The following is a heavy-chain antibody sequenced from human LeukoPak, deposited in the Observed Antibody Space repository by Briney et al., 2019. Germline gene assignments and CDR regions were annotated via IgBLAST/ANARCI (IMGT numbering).Heavy chain of an antibody. Sequence: GRSLRLSCTASGFTFGDYAMSWIRQAPGKGLEWVGFIRSKAYGETADYAASVKGGFTISRDDPKAIAYLQMNSLKTEDTAVYHCTRDRGAYNLYDYWGQGTLVTVSS. V-gene: IGHV3-49*03. D-gene: IGHD1-1*01. CDR3: TRDRGAYNLYDY. CDR1: GFTFGDYA. CDR2: IRSKAYGETA. J-gene: IGHJ4*02.